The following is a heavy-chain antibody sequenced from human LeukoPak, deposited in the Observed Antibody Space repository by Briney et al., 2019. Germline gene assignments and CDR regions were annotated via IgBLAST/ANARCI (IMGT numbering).Heavy chain of an antibody. CDR3: ARRLIDAFDI. CDR1: GYSFTNYW. V-gene: IGHV5-51*01. CDR2: IYPGDSDT. Sequence: GESLKISCKGSGYSFTNYWIGWVRQMPGKGLEWMGIIYPGDSDTTYSPSFQGQVTISVDKSISTAYLQWSSLKASDSAMYYCARRLIDAFDIWGQGTMVTVSS. J-gene: IGHJ3*02. D-gene: IGHD2/OR15-2a*01.